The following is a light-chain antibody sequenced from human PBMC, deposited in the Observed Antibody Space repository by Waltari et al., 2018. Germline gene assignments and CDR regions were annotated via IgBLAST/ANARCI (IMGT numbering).Light chain of an antibody. V-gene: IGLV3-19*01. CDR2: GKN. J-gene: IGLJ2*01. CDR3: SSRDSSASHVL. Sequence: SSELTQDPAVSVALGQTVRITCQGASLRTSYASWYQQKSGQAPILVLFGKNKRPSGIPDRCSGYNSETTTALTITGDQAEDEADYYCSSRDSSASHVLFAGGTKLTVL. CDR1: SLRTSY.